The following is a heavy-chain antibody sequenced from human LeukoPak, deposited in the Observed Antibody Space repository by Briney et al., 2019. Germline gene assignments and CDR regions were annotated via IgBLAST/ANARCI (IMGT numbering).Heavy chain of an antibody. CDR2: IYSGAGT. Sequence: PGGSLRLSCAASGFTVSNKYMTWVRQAPGKGLEWVSVIYSGAGTDYADSVKGRFTISRHNSKNTLYLQMNSLRTEDTAAYYCARMYFDFWRNISESRYGMDVWGQGTTVTVS. CDR1: GFTVSNKY. J-gene: IGHJ6*02. V-gene: IGHV3-53*04. D-gene: IGHD3-3*01. CDR3: ARMYFDFWRNISESRYGMDV.